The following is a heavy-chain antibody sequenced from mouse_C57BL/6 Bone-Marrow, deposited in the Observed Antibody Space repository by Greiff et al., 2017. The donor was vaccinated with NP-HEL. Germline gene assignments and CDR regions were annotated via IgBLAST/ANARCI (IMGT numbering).Heavy chain of an antibody. V-gene: IGHV1-26*01. J-gene: IGHJ2*01. CDR2: INPNNGGT. Sequence: VQLQQSGPELVKPGASVKISCKASGYTFTDYYMNWVKQSHGKSLEWIGDINPNNGGTSYNQKFKGKATLTVDKSSSTAYMELRSLTSEDSAVYYCARRRHYGSSFDYWGKGTTLTVSS. D-gene: IGHD1-1*01. CDR3: ARRRHYGSSFDY. CDR1: GYTFTDYY.